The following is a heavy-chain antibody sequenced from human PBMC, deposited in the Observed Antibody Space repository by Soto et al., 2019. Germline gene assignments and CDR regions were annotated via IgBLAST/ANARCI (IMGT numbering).Heavy chain of an antibody. CDR3: ASESGYYNY. Sequence: QVQLVESGGGVVQPGASLRLSCAASGFTFRNYGMHWVRQAPGKGLEWVAVISYDGSKVYYADSVKGPFTISTENAKNTLGVQMDSVGVDDTAVYYGASESGYYNYWGQGTLVTVSS. CDR2: ISYDGSKV. CDR1: GFTFRNYG. J-gene: IGHJ4*02. V-gene: IGHV3-30*03. D-gene: IGHD1-26*01.